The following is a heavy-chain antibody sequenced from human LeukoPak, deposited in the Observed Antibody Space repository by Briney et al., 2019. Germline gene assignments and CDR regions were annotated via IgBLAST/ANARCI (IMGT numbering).Heavy chain of an antibody. CDR2: ISAYNGNT. V-gene: IGHV1-18*01. CDR1: GYTFTSYG. Sequence: ASVKVSCKSSGYTFTSYGISWVRHAPGQGLEWMGCISAYNGNTNYAQKLQGRVTMTTDTSTSPAYMGLRSLRSDDTAVYYCARAGIAAGLYYFDYWGQGTLVTVSS. D-gene: IGHD6-13*01. CDR3: ARAGIAAGLYYFDY. J-gene: IGHJ4*02.